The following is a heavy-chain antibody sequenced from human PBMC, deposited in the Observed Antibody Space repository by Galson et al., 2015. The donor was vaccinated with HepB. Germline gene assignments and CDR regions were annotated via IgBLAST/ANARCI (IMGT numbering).Heavy chain of an antibody. J-gene: IGHJ6*03. V-gene: IGHV4-39*07. D-gene: IGHD2-2*01. CDR3: ARRPAVRRHFYYMDV. CDR1: GGSLSTTSYY. Sequence: QLQLQESGSGLVKPSQTLSLTCTVSGGSLSTTSYYWGWVRQPPGKGLEWIGDCYSSGSTYYTPSLKSRVTISRVTPKNQFSLKLSSVTAADTAVYYCARRPAVRRHFYYMDVWGKGTTVTVSS. CDR2: CYSSGST.